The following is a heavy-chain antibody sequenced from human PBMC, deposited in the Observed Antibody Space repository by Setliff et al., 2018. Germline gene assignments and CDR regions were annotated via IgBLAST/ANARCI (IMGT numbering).Heavy chain of an antibody. CDR1: GFTFSTYS. J-gene: IGHJ4*02. CDR2: ISPSSSHV. Sequence: GGSLRLSCAASGFTFSTYSLIWVRQAPGTGLEWVSSISPSSSHVYYADSAEGRFTISRDNAKNSLYLQLNSLRAEDTAVYYCARSAVAVPGQFYFDNWGQGTQVTVSS. CDR3: ARSAVAVPGQFYFDN. D-gene: IGHD6-19*01. V-gene: IGHV3-21*01.